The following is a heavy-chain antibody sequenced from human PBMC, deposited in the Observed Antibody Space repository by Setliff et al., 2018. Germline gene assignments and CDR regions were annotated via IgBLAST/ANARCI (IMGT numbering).Heavy chain of an antibody. CDR2: ISGSGGST. CDR1: GFTFSSYA. Sequence: GGSLRLSCAASGFTFSSYAMSWVRQAPGKGLEWVSAISGSGGSTYYADSVKGRFTISRDNSKNTLYLQMNSLRAEDTAVYYCAKALFVGATGGEGFDYWGQGTLVTVSS. J-gene: IGHJ4*02. CDR3: AKALFVGATGGEGFDY. V-gene: IGHV3-23*01. D-gene: IGHD1-26*01.